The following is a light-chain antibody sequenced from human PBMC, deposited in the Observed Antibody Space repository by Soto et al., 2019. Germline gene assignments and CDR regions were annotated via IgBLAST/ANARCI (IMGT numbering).Light chain of an antibody. CDR1: SSNIGAGYD. V-gene: IGLV1-40*01. CDR3: QSYDSSLSGYV. CDR2: GNS. J-gene: IGLJ1*01. Sequence: QSVLTQPASVSGSPGQSLTISCTGSSSNIGAGYDVHWYQQLPGTAPKLLIYGNSNRPSGVPDRFSGSKSGTSASLAITGLQAEDEADYYCQSYDSSLSGYVFGTGTKVTVL.